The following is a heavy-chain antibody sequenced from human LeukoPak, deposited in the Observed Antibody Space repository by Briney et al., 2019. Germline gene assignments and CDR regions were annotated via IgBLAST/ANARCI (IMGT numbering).Heavy chain of an antibody. V-gene: IGHV4-59*08. CDR3: ATLLWFGETYFDY. CDR1: SGSISDYY. D-gene: IGHD3-10*01. CDR2: IYHRGST. J-gene: IGHJ4*02. Sequence: PSETLSLTCTVSSGSISDYYWTWIRQPPGKGLEWIGYIYHRGSTNYNPSLKSRVTISVDTSKNQFSLKLNSVTAADTAVYYCATLLWFGETYFDYWGQGTLVTVSS.